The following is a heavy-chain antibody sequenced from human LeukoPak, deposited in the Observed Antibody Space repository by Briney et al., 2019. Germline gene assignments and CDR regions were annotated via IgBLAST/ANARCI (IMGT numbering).Heavy chain of an antibody. CDR2: IYTSGST. Sequence: SETLSLTCTVSGGTISSYYWSWIRQPPGKGLEWIGYIYTSGSTNYNPSLKSRVTISVDTSKNQFSLKLSSVTAADTAVYYCARRGEPAAIGIWFDPWGQGTLVTVSS. V-gene: IGHV4-4*09. CDR3: ARRGEPAAIGIWFDP. D-gene: IGHD2-2*02. J-gene: IGHJ5*02. CDR1: GGTISSYY.